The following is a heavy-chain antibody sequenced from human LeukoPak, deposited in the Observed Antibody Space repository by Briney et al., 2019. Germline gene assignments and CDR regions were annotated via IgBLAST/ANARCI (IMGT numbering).Heavy chain of an antibody. J-gene: IGHJ6*03. D-gene: IGHD6-13*01. Sequence: GGSLRPSCAASGFTFSCYEMNWVRQAPGKGLEWVSYISSSGSTIYYADSVKGRFTVSRDNAKNSLYLQMNSLRAEDTAVYYCASIRWYSSSWYTGGYYMDVWGKGTTVTISS. V-gene: IGHV3-48*03. CDR2: ISSSGSTI. CDR1: GFTFSCYE. CDR3: ASIRWYSSSWYTGGYYMDV.